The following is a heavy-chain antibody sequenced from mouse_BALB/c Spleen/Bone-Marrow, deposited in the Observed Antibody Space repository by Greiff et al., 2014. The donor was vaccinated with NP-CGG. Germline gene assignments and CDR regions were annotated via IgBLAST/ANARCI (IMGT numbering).Heavy chain of an antibody. D-gene: IGHD4-1*01. CDR3: GRRESGTWFAY. J-gene: IGHJ3*01. Sequence: VQLQQSGPDLVKPGASVKMSCKASGYTFTSFVMHWVKQKPGQGLEWIGYINPYNDGTKYNEKFKDKATLSSDKSSSTAYMELSSLTSEDSAVYYCGRRESGTWFAYWGQGTLVNVSA. CDR1: GYTFTSFV. CDR2: INPYNDGT. V-gene: IGHV1-14*01.